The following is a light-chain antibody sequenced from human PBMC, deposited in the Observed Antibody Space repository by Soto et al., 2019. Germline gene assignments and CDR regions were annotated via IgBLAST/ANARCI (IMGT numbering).Light chain of an antibody. CDR2: AAS. CDR1: QSVTIY. Sequence: DLQITQAPSSLSASVGDRVTITCRASQSVTIYLNWYQQKPGKAPKLLIYAASSLQSGVPSRFSGSGSGTDFTLTISSLQPVDSASYFCQQSISAPLTFGGGTKVEIK. CDR3: QQSISAPLT. V-gene: IGKV1-39*01. J-gene: IGKJ4*01.